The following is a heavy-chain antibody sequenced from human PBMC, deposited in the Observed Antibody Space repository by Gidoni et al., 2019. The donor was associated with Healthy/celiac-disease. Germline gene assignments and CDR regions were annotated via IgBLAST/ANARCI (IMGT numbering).Heavy chain of an antibody. CDR2: IYWDDDK. CDR1: GLSLSTSGVG. Sequence: QTHLKESGPTLGKPTQTLTLTCTFSGLSLSTSGVGVGWIRQPPGQALEWLALIYWDDDKRYSPSLKCRLTITKDTSNNPMVLTMTNMHPVDTATYYCSHRRGYSYGPWYFDYCGQGTLVTVSS. CDR3: SHRRGYSYGPWYFDY. D-gene: IGHD5-18*01. V-gene: IGHV2-5*02. J-gene: IGHJ4*02.